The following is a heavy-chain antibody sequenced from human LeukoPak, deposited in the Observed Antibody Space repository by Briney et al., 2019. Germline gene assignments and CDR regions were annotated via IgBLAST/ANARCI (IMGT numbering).Heavy chain of an antibody. D-gene: IGHD4-17*01. J-gene: IGHJ6*03. V-gene: IGHV1-69*05. CDR2: XPIFRTA. CDR3: ATTTVTTFDYYYYYMDV. Sequence: XPIFRTANYPQKFQGRVTITTDESTSTAYMELSSLRSEDTAVYYCATTTVTTFDYYYYYMDVWGKGTTVTVSS.